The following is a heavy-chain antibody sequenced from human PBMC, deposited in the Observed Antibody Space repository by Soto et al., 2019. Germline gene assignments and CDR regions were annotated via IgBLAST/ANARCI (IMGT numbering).Heavy chain of an antibody. Sequence: SETLSLTCTVSGGSISSSRYYWGWIRQPPGQGLEWIGSIYYSGSTYYNPSLKSRVTISVDTSKNQFSLKLSSVTAADTAVYYCAKPGPANYYYSYMDVWGKGTTVTVSS. CDR3: AKPGPANYYYSYMDV. D-gene: IGHD2-2*01. CDR2: IYYSGST. J-gene: IGHJ6*03. CDR1: GGSISSSRYY. V-gene: IGHV4-39*01.